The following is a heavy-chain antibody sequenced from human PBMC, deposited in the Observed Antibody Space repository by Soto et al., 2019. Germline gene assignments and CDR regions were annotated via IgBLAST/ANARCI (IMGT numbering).Heavy chain of an antibody. Sequence: TGGSLRLSCTASGFTFSGSAVHWVRQASGKGLEWVGRIRTKTLSYATSYGASVKGRFTISRDDSANTAYLEMSSLKTEDTAVYYCTRRPQLVPSGNGMDVWGQGTTVTVSS. CDR1: GFTFSGSA. CDR2: IRTKTLSYAT. CDR3: TRRPQLVPSGNGMDV. D-gene: IGHD2-15*01. J-gene: IGHJ6*02. V-gene: IGHV3-73*01.